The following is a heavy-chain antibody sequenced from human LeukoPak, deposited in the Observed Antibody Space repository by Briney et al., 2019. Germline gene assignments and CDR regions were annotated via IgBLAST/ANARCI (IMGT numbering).Heavy chain of an antibody. CDR1: GFTFNDYY. CDR2: ISSSGSTI. J-gene: IGHJ4*02. Sequence: SGGSLRLSCAASGFTFNDYYMSWIRQAPGKGLEWVSYISSSGSTIYYADSVKGRFTISRDNAKNSLYLQMNSLRAEDTAVYYCVTVVVTATLGYWGQGTLVTVSS. D-gene: IGHD2-21*02. V-gene: IGHV3-11*01. CDR3: VTVVVTATLGY.